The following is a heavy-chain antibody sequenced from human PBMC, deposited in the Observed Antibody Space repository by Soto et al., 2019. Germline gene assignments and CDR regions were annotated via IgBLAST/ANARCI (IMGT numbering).Heavy chain of an antibody. D-gene: IGHD3-22*01. CDR1: GYSFTNYW. CDR3: ARVNLNYYDTNGRGWLDP. CDR2: IYPGDSET. J-gene: IGHJ5*02. Sequence: PRESLKISCKGSGYSFTNYWIGWVRQVPGKGLEWMGIIYPGDSETRYSPSFQGQVTISAARSISTAYLQWISLKASDTAMYYCARVNLNYYDTNGRGWLDPWGQGTLVTVSS. V-gene: IGHV5-51*01.